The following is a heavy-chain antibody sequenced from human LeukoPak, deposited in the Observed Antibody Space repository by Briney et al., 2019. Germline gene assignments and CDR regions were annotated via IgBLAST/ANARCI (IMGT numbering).Heavy chain of an antibody. J-gene: IGHJ4*02. CDR3: AKDRGYSTAGSFDY. D-gene: IGHD3-10*01. Sequence: PGGSLRLSCAARGFTFSSYGMLGVRQAPGKGLAWVAGISYDGCNQYYADSVKGRFTIYRDSCKNTQYLQMHCLRVEDTAVYYCAKDRGYSTAGSFDYWGQGTLVTVSS. CDR1: GFTFSSYG. V-gene: IGHV3-30*18. CDR2: ISYDGCNQ.